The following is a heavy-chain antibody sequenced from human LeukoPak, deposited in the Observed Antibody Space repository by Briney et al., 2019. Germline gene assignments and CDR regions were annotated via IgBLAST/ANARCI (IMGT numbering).Heavy chain of an antibody. J-gene: IGHJ4*02. CDR2: IDPSDSYT. Sequence: GESLRISCKGSGYSFTSYWISWWRRMPGKGLEWMGRIDPSDSYTNYNTSFQGHVTISADNSHSTAYLQRSSLKASDTAMYYCARYGSRVAFDYWGQGTLVTVSS. CDR3: ARYGSRVAFDY. D-gene: IGHD3-10*01. CDR1: GYSFTSYW. V-gene: IGHV5-10-1*01.